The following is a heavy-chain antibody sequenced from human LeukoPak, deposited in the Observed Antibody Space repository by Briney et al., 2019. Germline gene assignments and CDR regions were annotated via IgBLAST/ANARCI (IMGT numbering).Heavy chain of an antibody. D-gene: IGHD1-14*01. CDR3: ARDWRNRAGDV. CDR1: GFTFNSYW. V-gene: IGHV3-7*03. J-gene: IGHJ6*02. Sequence: GGSLRLSCTASGFTFNSYWMTWVRQAPGKGLEWMANIKQDGSQKYYVDSVKGRFTISRDNAKNSLYLQLNSLRAEDTAVYYWARDWRNRAGDVWGQGITVTVSS. CDR2: IKQDGSQK.